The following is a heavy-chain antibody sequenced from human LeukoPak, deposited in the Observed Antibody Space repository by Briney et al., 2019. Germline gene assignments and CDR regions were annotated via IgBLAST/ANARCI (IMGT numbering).Heavy chain of an antibody. CDR1: GFTFSSYE. Sequence: GGSLRLSCAASGFTFSSYEMNWVRQAPGKGLEWVSYISSSGSTIYYADSVKGRFTISRDNAKNSLYLQMNSLRAEDTAVYFCARDASPAAYNGNWFDPWGQGTLVTVSS. V-gene: IGHV3-48*03. CDR2: ISSSGSTI. D-gene: IGHD3-10*01. CDR3: ARDASPAAYNGNWFDP. J-gene: IGHJ5*02.